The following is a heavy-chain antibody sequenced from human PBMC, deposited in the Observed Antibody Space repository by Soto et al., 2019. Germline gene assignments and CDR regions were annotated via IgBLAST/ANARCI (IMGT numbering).Heavy chain of an antibody. Sequence: QVQLVESGGGVVQPGRSLRLSCAASGFTFSSYAMYWVRQAQATGWAWVAVISYDGSNKYYADSVKGRFTISRDNSKNTLYLQMNSLRAQDTAVYYCARVPSSSGRAHFDYWGQGTLVTVSS. J-gene: IGHJ4*02. CDR2: ISYDGSNK. CDR3: ARVPSSSGRAHFDY. V-gene: IGHV3-30-3*01. CDR1: GFTFSSYA. D-gene: IGHD2-15*01.